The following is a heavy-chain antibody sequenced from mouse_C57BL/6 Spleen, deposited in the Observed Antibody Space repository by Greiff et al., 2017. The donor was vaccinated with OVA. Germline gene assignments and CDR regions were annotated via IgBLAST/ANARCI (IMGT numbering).Heavy chain of an antibody. CDR1: GFNINNTY. J-gene: IGHJ4*01. D-gene: IGHD2-3*01. CDR2: IDPANGNT. Sequence: EVQLQQSVAELVRPGASVKLSCTASGFNINNTYMHWVKQRPEQGLEWIGRIDPANGNTKYAPKFQGKATITADTSSNTAYLQLSSLTSEDTAIYYCARDDGYYDAMDYWGQGTSVTVSS. V-gene: IGHV14-3*01. CDR3: ARDDGYYDAMDY.